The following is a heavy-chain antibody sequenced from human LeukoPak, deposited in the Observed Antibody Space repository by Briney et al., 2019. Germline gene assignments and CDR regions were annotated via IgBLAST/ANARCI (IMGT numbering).Heavy chain of an antibody. J-gene: IGHJ4*02. Sequence: GGSLRLSCAASGFTFSSYAMSWVRQAPGKGLEWVSAISGSGGSTYYADSVKDRFTISRDNSKNTLYLQMNSLRAEDTAVYYCAKXXLXFGELPGAXXXGQXTXVTXXS. CDR1: GFTFSSYA. CDR3: AKXXLXFGELPGAXX. D-gene: IGHD3-10*01. V-gene: IGHV3-23*01. CDR2: ISGSGGST.